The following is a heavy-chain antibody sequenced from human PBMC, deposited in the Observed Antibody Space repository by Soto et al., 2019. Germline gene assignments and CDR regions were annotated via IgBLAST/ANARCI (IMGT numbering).Heavy chain of an antibody. CDR1: GFTFSSYA. Sequence: EVQLLESGGGVVQPGGSLRLSCAASGFTFSSYAMSWVRQAPGKGLEWVSAISGSGGSTYYAASVKGRFTISRDNSKNTLYLQMNSLRAEDTAVYYCAAQGYSGSYYYWGQGTLVTVSS. V-gene: IGHV3-23*01. CDR3: AAQGYSGSYYY. D-gene: IGHD1-26*01. J-gene: IGHJ4*02. CDR2: ISGSGGST.